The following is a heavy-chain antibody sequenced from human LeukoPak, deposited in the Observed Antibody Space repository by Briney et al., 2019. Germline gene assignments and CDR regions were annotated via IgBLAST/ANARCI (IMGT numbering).Heavy chain of an antibody. CDR3: ARDQLWLKSENYYYYGMDV. CDR1: GFTFSSYS. CDR2: ISSSSSYI. Sequence: GGSLRLSCAASGFTFSSYSMNWVRQAPGKGLEWVSSISSSSSYIYYADSVKGRFTISRDNAKNSLYLQMSSLRAEDMAVYYCARDQLWLKSENYYYYGMDVWGQGTTVTVSS. V-gene: IGHV3-21*01. J-gene: IGHJ6*02. D-gene: IGHD6-19*01.